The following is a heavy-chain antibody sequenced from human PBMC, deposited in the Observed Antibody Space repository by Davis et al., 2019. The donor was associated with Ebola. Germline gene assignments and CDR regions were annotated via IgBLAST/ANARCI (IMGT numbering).Heavy chain of an antibody. CDR1: GFTFDDYG. D-gene: IGHD4-17*01. Sequence: GESLKISCAASGFTFDDYGMSWVRQAPGKGLEWVSGINWNGGSTGYADSVKGRFTISRDNAKSSLYLQMNSLRAEDTALYHCARVDYGDYYSAFDIWGQGTMVTVSS. CDR2: INWNGGST. CDR3: ARVDYGDYYSAFDI. V-gene: IGHV3-20*01. J-gene: IGHJ3*02.